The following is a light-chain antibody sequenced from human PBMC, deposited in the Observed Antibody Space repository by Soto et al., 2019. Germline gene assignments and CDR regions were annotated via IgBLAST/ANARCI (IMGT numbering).Light chain of an antibody. CDR2: AAS. CDR1: QSISSL. V-gene: IGKV1-39*01. Sequence: DIQMTQSPSSLSASVGDRVTITCRASQSISSLLNWYQQKPGKAPKLLIYAASSLHSGVPSRFSGSGSGTDFTLTISSLQPEDFATYYCQQSYSTLFTFGPGTKVDIK. CDR3: QQSYSTLFT. J-gene: IGKJ3*01.